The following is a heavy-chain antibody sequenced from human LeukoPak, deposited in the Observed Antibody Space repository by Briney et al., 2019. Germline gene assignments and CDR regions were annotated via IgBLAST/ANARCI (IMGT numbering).Heavy chain of an antibody. V-gene: IGHV3-53*01. CDR1: GFTVSTNY. J-gene: IGHJ3*02. CDR3: ARAQPAYDAFDI. CDR2: IYSGGST. Sequence: GGSLRLSCAASGFTVSTNYMSWVRQAPGKGLEWVSVIYSGGSTYYADSVKGRFTISRDNSKNTLYLQMNSLRAEDTAVYYCARAQPAYDAFDIWGQGTMVTVSS.